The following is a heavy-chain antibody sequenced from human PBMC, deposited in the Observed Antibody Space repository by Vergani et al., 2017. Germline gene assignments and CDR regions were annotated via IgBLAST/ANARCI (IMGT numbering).Heavy chain of an antibody. J-gene: IGHJ3*01. CDR2: IYTSGAT. V-gene: IGHV4-61*02. CDR3: ARDGGEYDKDALDV. CDR1: GGSFSTGGQS. D-gene: IGHD2-21*01. Sequence: QAQLQESGPGLVKPSETLSLTCTVSGGSFSTGGQSWTWLRQSAGKGLEWIGRIYTSGATNYNPSLRSRAIMSVAASKKQFSLKLTSVTAADTALYYCARDGGEYDKDALDVWGQGTKVTVTS.